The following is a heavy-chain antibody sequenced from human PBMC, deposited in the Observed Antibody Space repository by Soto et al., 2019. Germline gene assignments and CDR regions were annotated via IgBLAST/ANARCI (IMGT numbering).Heavy chain of an antibody. V-gene: IGHV4-4*07. CDR3: ARDIGSYAYGEGY. D-gene: IGHD3-10*01. J-gene: IGHJ4*02. CDR2: VYSSGTT. Sequence: PSETLSLTCIVSGGSINGYWWIWIRQPAGKGLEWIGRVYSSGTTDYNPSLNSRATLSVETSKNQFSLKLSSVTAADTAVYYCARDIGSYAYGEGYWGQGIQVTVSS. CDR1: GGSINGYW.